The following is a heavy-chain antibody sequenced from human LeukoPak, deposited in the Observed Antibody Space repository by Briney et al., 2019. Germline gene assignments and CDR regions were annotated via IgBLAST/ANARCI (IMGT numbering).Heavy chain of an antibody. V-gene: IGHV3-23*01. CDR3: AKFFPGSGYKTLFDY. Sequence: GGSLRLSCAASGFTFSSYAMSWVRQAPGKGLEWVSAISGSGGSTYYADSVKGRFTISRDNSKNTRYLQMNSLRAEDTAVYYRAKFFPGSGYKTLFDYWGQGTLVTVSS. J-gene: IGHJ4*02. D-gene: IGHD6-25*01. CDR1: GFTFSSYA. CDR2: ISGSGGST.